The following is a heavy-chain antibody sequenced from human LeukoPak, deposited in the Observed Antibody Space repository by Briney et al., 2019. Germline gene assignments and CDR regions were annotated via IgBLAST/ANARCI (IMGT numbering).Heavy chain of an antibody. J-gene: IGHJ4*02. CDR2: ISSSGNTI. CDR3: ARDLNRRVFTDY. CDR1: GFTFSSYE. Sequence: GRSLRLSCAASGFTFSSYEMNWVRQAPGKGLEWVSYISSSGNTIYYADSVKGRFTISRDNAKNSLYLQMDSLRAEDTAVYYCARDLNRRVFTDYWGQGTLVTVSS. V-gene: IGHV3-48*03.